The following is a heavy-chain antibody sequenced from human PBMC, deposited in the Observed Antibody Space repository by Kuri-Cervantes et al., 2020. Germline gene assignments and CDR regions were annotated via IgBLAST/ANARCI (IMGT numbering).Heavy chain of an antibody. V-gene: IGHV3-13*01. J-gene: IGHJ2*01. D-gene: IGHD3-22*01. CDR3: ARELSDYDSYGWYLDL. CDR1: GFTFGNSD. Sequence: GESLKISCAASGFTFGNSDMHWVRQATGKGLEWVSAIGAGGDTYYPGSVKGRFTISRDNAKNSLYLQMNSLRAGGTAVYYCARELSDYDSYGWYLDLWGRGTLVTVSS. CDR2: IGAGGDT.